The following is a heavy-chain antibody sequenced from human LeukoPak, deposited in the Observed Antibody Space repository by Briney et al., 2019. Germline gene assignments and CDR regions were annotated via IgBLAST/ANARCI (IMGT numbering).Heavy chain of an antibody. CDR2: ISGSGGST. CDR3: AKASNDFWSGYYTY. CDR1: GFTFSSYA. D-gene: IGHD3-3*01. Sequence: GGSLRLSCAASGFTFSSYAMSWVRQAPGKGLEWVSAISGSGGSTYYADSVKGRFTISRDNSKNTLYLQMNSLRAEDTAVYYCAKASNDFWSGYYTYWGQGTLVTVSS. J-gene: IGHJ4*02. V-gene: IGHV3-23*01.